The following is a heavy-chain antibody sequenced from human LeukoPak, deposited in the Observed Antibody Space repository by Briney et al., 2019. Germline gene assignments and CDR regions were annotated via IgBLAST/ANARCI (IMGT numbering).Heavy chain of an antibody. CDR3: ARSPIVVVPAAPPSADY. Sequence: GGSLRLSCAASRFTFSSFWMSWVRQAPGKGLEWVSYISSSGSTIYYADSVKGRFTISRDNAKNSLYLQMNSLRAEDTAVYYCARSPIVVVPAAPPSADYWGQGTLVTVSS. D-gene: IGHD2-2*01. CDR2: ISSSGSTI. CDR1: RFTFSSFW. J-gene: IGHJ4*02. V-gene: IGHV3-48*04.